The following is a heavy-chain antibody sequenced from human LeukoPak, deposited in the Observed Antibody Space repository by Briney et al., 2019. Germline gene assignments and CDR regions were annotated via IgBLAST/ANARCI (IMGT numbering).Heavy chain of an antibody. D-gene: IGHD6-19*01. V-gene: IGHV1-18*01. CDR3: ARDSRRRGVNSSGWPPDY. Sequence: GASVKVSCKASGYTFTSYGISWVRQAPGQGLEWMGWISAYNGNTNYAQKLQGRVTMTTDTSTSTAYMGLRSLRSDDTAVYYCARDSRRRGVNSSGWPPDYWGQGTLVTVSS. J-gene: IGHJ4*02. CDR2: ISAYNGNT. CDR1: GYTFTSYG.